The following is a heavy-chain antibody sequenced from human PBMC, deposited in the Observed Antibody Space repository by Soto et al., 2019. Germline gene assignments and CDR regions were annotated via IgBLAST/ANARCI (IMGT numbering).Heavy chain of an antibody. D-gene: IGHD6-13*01. CDR3: ASLSIAAAGTGAFDI. J-gene: IGHJ3*02. V-gene: IGHV1-18*04. CDR1: GYTFSSNS. CDR2: ITPFNGDT. Sequence: GASVKVSCKASGYTFSSNSIHWVRQAPGQGLEWMGWITPFNGDTSYAQKLQGRVTMTTDTSTSTAYMELRSLRSDDTAVYYCASLSIAAAGTGAFDIWGQGTMVTVSS.